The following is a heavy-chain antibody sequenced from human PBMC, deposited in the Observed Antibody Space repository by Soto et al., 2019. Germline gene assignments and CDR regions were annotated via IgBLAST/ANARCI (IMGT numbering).Heavy chain of an antibody. CDR2: INHSGST. V-gene: IGHV4-34*01. CDR1: GGSFSGHF. Sequence: QVQLQQWGAGLLKPSEPLSLTCAVYGGSFSGHFWSWIRQPPGKGLEWIGEINHSGSTNFNPSLKSRVTISVDTSKNQFSLKVNSLTAADTAVYYCARGISLIVEVQRDAPDKYYFDSWGQGTVFTVSS. D-gene: IGHD2-21*01. J-gene: IGHJ4*02. CDR3: ARGISLIVEVQRDAPDKYYFDS.